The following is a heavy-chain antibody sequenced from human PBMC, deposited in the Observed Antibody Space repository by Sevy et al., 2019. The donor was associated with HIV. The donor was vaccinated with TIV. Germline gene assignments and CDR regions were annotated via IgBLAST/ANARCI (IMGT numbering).Heavy chain of an antibody. CDR2: MTSSGSYI. J-gene: IGHJ4*02. Sequence: GGSLRLSCAASGFTFSTSTMNWVRQAPGKGLEWVSLMTSSGSYILYADPVKGRFTISRDNAKNSVFLQMNSLRVEDTAVYYCERAGWNYWGQGTLVTVSS. D-gene: IGHD2-15*01. V-gene: IGHV3-21*01. CDR3: ERAGWNY. CDR1: GFTFSTST.